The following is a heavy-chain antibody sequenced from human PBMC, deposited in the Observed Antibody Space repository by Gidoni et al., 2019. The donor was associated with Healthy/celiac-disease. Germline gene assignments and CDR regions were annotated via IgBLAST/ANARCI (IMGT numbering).Heavy chain of an antibody. CDR1: GYSFTSYW. V-gene: IGHV5-51*03. D-gene: IGHD3-10*01. J-gene: IGHJ3*02. CDR3: ASRSDGSGSYYWPVAFDI. CDR2: IYPGDSDT. Sequence: EVQLVQSGAEVKKPGESLKISCKGSGYSFTSYWIGWVRQMPGKGLEWMGIIYPGDSDTRYSPSFQGQVTISADKSISTAYLQWSSLKASDTAMYYCASRSDGSGSYYWPVAFDIWGQGTMVTVSS.